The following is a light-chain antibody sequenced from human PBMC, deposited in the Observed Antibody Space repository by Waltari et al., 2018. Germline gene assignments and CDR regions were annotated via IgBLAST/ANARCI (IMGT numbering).Light chain of an antibody. CDR3: QQYNSYPMYT. V-gene: IGKV1-5*03. CDR2: KAS. Sequence: DIQMTQSPSTLSASVGDRVTITGRASQSISSWLAWYQQKPGKAPKLLIYKASSLESGVPPRFSGSGSGTEFTLTISSLQPDDFATYYCQQYNSYPMYTFGQGTKLEIK. CDR1: QSISSW. J-gene: IGKJ2*01.